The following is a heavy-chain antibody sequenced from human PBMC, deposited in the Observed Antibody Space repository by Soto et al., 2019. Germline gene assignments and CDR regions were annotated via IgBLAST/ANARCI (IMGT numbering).Heavy chain of an antibody. Sequence: GDSLKISCKGSGYSVSSYWICWVRQMPGKGLEWMGIIYPGDSDTRYSPSFQGQVTISADKSISTAYLQWSSLKASDTAMYYCARHEGYYGSPAAGLFDYWGQGTLVTSPQ. CDR2: IYPGDSDT. V-gene: IGHV5-51*01. CDR1: GYSVSSYW. J-gene: IGHJ4*02. D-gene: IGHD3-10*01. CDR3: ARHEGYYGSPAAGLFDY.